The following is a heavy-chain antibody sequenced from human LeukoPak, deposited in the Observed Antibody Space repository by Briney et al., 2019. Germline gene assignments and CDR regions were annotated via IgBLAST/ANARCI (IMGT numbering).Heavy chain of an antibody. V-gene: IGHV3-21*01. CDR1: GYTFSIYS. J-gene: IGHJ3*02. D-gene: IGHD5-12*01. CDR2: ISSSSGYI. Sequence: PGGSLRLSXAASGYTFSIYSMNWVRQAPGRGLEWVSSISSSSGYIYYADSVKGRFTISRDNAKNSLYLQINSLRAEDTAVYYCARDTDYDSRSIWGQGTMVTVSS. CDR3: ARDTDYDSRSI.